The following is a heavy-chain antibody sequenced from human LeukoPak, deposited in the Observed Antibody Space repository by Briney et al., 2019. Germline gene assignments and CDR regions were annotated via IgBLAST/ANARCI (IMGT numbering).Heavy chain of an antibody. J-gene: IGHJ4*02. D-gene: IGHD3-16*01. CDR2: INHSGST. CDR1: GGSFSGYY. CDR3: ARADPVGEDY. V-gene: IGHV4-34*01. Sequence: SETLSLTCAVYGGSFSGYYWSWIRQPPGKGLEWIGEINHSGSTNYNPSLKSRVTISVDTSKNQFSLKLSSVTAADTAVYYCARADPVGEDYWGQGTLVTVSS.